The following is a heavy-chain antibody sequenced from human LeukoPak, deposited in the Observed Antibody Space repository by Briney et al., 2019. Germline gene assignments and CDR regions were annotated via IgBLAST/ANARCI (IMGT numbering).Heavy chain of an antibody. CDR1: GFTFSSYA. D-gene: IGHD6-19*01. CDR3: ARLPAVAGREAPFFDY. V-gene: IGHV4-59*01. Sequence: PGGSLRLSCAASGFTFSSYAMSWIRQPPGKGLEWIGYIYYSGSTNYNPSLKSRVTISVDTSKNQFSLKLSSVTAADTAVYYCARLPAVAGREAPFFDYWGQGTLVTVSS. CDR2: IYYSGST. J-gene: IGHJ4*02.